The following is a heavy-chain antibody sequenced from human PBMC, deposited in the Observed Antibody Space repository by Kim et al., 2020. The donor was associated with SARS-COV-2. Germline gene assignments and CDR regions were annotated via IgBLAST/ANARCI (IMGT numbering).Heavy chain of an antibody. D-gene: IGHD3-10*01. Sequence: GGSLRLSCAASGFTFSNYEMNWVRQTPGKGLEWISYISSGATTIYYADSVRGRFTISRDNAKNSLSLQMNSLRVDDTAVYYCARDLRMVRRIFPYFKGLDVWGQGTTVTVS. J-gene: IGHJ6*02. V-gene: IGHV3-48*03. CDR1: GFTFSNYE. CDR2: ISSGATTI. CDR3: ARDLRMVRRIFPYFKGLDV.